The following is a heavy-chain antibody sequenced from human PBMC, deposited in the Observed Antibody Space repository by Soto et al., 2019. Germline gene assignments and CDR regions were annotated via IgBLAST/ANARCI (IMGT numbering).Heavy chain of an antibody. D-gene: IGHD2-2*01. J-gene: IGHJ6*02. Sequence: SETLSLTCTVSGGSISSYYWSWIRQPPGKGLECIGRIYASGSTNYNPSLKSRVTMSVDTSRNQFSLRLTSVTAADTAVYYCTRDVYGSTTSGYYYYAMDVWGQGTTVTVSS. CDR1: GGSISSYY. CDR3: TRDVYGSTTSGYYYYAMDV. V-gene: IGHV4-4*07. CDR2: IYASGST.